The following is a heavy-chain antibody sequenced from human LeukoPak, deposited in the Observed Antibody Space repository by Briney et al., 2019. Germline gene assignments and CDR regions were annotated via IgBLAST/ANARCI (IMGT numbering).Heavy chain of an antibody. CDR1: GYTFTSYG. V-gene: IGHV1-18*01. J-gene: IGHJ4*02. Sequence: GASVTVTCKASGYTFTSYGISWVRQAPGQGLEWMGWISAYNGNTNYAQKLQGRVTMTTDTSTSTAYMELRSLRSDDTAVYYCARGGGTYYYDSSGYYYFDYWGQGTLVTVSS. CDR2: ISAYNGNT. D-gene: IGHD3-22*01. CDR3: ARGGGTYYYDSSGYYYFDY.